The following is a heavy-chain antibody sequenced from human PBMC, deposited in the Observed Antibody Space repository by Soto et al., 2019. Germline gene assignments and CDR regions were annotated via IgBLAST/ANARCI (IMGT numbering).Heavy chain of an antibody. V-gene: IGHV3-9*01. CDR1: GFTFDDYA. J-gene: IGHJ4*02. D-gene: IGHD6-19*01. CDR2: ISWNSGSI. Sequence: LRLSCAASGFTFDDYAMHWVRQAPGKGLEWVSGISWNSGSIGYVDSVKGRFTISRDNAKNSLYLQMNSLRAEDTALYYCAKDMGVATAVAGTPVDYCGQGTMVTGSS. CDR3: AKDMGVATAVAGTPVDY.